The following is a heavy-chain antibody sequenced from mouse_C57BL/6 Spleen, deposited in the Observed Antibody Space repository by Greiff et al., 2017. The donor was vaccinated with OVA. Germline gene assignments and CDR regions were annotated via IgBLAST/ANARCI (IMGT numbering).Heavy chain of an antibody. CDR1: GYTFTSYW. V-gene: IGHV1-69*01. J-gene: IGHJ3*01. CDR2: IDPSDSYT. Sequence: VQLQQPGAELVMPGASVKLSCKASGYTFTSYWMHWVKQRPGQGLEWIGEIDPSDSYTNYNQKFKGKSTLTVDKSSSTAYMQLSSLTSEDSAVYYCAREPGLGLFAYWGQGTLVTVSA. D-gene: IGHD4-1*01. CDR3: AREPGLGLFAY.